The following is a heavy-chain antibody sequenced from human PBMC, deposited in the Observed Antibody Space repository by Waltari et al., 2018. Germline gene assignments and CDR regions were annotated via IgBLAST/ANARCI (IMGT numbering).Heavy chain of an antibody. J-gene: IGHJ4*02. Sequence: EVQLVESGAGLVQPGRSLRLSCAASGFTFDDYDMHWVRQAPGKGLEWVSGISWNSGSIDYADSVKGRFTISRDNAKNSLYLQMNSLRAEDTALYYCAKGLTIAVAGNFDYWGQGTLVTVSS. V-gene: IGHV3-9*01. D-gene: IGHD6-19*01. CDR2: ISWNSGSI. CDR3: AKGLTIAVAGNFDY. CDR1: GFTFDDYD.